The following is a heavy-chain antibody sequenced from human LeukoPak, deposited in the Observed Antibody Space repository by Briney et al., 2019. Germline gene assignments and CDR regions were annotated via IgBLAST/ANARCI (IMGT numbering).Heavy chain of an antibody. D-gene: IGHD3-10*01. CDR2: MSGSGGST. J-gene: IGHJ6*02. Sequence: GGSLRLSCAASGFTFSSYAMSWVRQAPGKGLEWVSAMSGSGGSTYYADSVKGRFTISRDNSKNTLYLQMNSLRAEDTAVYYCAKVGYYGSGSYYTPAVHYYYGMDVWGQGTTVTVSS. V-gene: IGHV3-23*01. CDR3: AKVGYYGSGSYYTPAVHYYYGMDV. CDR1: GFTFSSYA.